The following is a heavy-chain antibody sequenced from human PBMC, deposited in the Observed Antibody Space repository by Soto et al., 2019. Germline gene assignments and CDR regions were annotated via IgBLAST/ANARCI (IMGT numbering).Heavy chain of an antibody. D-gene: IGHD6-13*01. CDR1: GYTLTELS. V-gene: IGHV1-24*01. Sequence: ASVKVSFKVSGYTLTELSMHWVRQAPGKGLEWMGGFDPEDGETIYAQKFQGRVTMTEDTSTDTAYMELSSLRSEDTAVYYCATDRAPTAAGRGDFDYWGQGTLVTVSS. CDR3: ATDRAPTAAGRGDFDY. CDR2: FDPEDGET. J-gene: IGHJ4*02.